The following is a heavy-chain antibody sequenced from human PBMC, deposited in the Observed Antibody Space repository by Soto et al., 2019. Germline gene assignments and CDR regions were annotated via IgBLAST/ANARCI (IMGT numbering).Heavy chain of an antibody. V-gene: IGHV2-5*02. CDR2: IYWDDDK. CDR1: GFSLSTSGVG. Sequence: QITLKETGPTLVKPTQTLTLTCSFSGFSLSTSGVGVGWIRQPPGKALEWLALIYWDDDKRYNTSLMSRLAVTRDTSTDQVVLTLTDMAPVDTATYYCAHRRVRDLYFDYWGQGTPVTVSS. J-gene: IGHJ4*02. D-gene: IGHD2-21*02. CDR3: AHRRVRDLYFDY.